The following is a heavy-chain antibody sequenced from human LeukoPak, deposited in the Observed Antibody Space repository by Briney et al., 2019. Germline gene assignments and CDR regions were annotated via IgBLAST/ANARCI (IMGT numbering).Heavy chain of an antibody. D-gene: IGHD1-26*01. CDR3: ARDRVGGSYVFDI. CDR2: ISDSSGYT. J-gene: IGHJ3*02. V-gene: IGHV3-21*05. Sequence: GGSLRLSCAASGFTFSSYSMNWVRQAPGKGLEWVSYISDSSGYTKDADSVKGRFTISRDNAKKSLYLQMNSLRAEDTAVYYCARDRVGGSYVFDIWGQGTMVTVSS. CDR1: GFTFSSYS.